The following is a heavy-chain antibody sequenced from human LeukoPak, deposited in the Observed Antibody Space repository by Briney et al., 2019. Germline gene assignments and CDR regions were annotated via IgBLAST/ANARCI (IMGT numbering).Heavy chain of an antibody. J-gene: IGHJ4*02. D-gene: IGHD4-23*01. CDR3: AAMYGGNWNPFDY. V-gene: IGHV1-24*01. CDR1: GYTLTELS. CDR2: FDPEDGET. Sequence: ASVKVSCKVSGYTLTELSMHWVRQAPGKGLEWMGGFDPEDGETIYAQKFQGRVTMTEDKSTDTAYMELSSLRSEDTAVYYCAAMYGGNWNPFDYWGQGTLVTVSS.